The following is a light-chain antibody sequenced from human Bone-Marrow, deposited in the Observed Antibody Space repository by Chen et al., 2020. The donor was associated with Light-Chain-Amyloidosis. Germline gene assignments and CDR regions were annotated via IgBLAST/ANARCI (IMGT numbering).Light chain of an antibody. J-gene: IGLJ2*01. CDR2: RDT. CDR1: DLPTKY. CDR3: QSADSSGTYEGI. Sequence: SYELTQPPSVSVSPGQTARITCSGDDLPTKYAYWYQQKPGQAPVLVIHRDTERPSGISERFSGSRSGTTDTLTSSGVQAEDEADYHCQSADSSGTYEGIFGGGPKLTVL. V-gene: IGLV3-25*03.